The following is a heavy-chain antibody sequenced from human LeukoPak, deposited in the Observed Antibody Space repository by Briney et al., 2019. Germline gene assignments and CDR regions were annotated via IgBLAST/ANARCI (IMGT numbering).Heavy chain of an antibody. CDR2: INPSGGST. D-gene: IGHD2-15*01. Sequence: AAVKVSCKASGYTFTSYYMHWVRQAPAQGLEWKGVINPSGGSTSYAQKFQGRVTMTRDMSTGTVYMELSSLRSEDTVVYYCARESIGYCSGGSCPKFDYWGQGTVVTVSS. V-gene: IGHV1-46*01. CDR1: GYTFTSYY. CDR3: ARESIGYCSGGSCPKFDY. J-gene: IGHJ4*02.